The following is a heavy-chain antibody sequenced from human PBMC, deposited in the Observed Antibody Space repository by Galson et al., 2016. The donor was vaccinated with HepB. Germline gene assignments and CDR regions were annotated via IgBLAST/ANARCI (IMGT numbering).Heavy chain of an antibody. CDR2: IYPGDSDS. CDR1: GYSFTSYW. V-gene: IGHV5-51*03. CDR3: ARPRGMGTLDVFNI. Sequence: QSGAEVKKPGESLKISCKGSGYSFTSYWIAWVRQLPGKGLEWMGSIYPGDSDSRYSPSFQGQVTISADKSISTAYLQWSSLRASDTAMYHCARPRGMGTLDVFNIWGQGTMVTVSS. J-gene: IGHJ3*02. D-gene: IGHD5-24*01.